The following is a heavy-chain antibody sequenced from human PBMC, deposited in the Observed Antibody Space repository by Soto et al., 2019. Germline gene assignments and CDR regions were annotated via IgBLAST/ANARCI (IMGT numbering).Heavy chain of an antibody. CDR3: VRDTGFYDDAGQKYYYGMDV. J-gene: IGHJ6*02. D-gene: IGHD3-22*01. V-gene: IGHV3-21*02. CDR1: GFTFSGYT. CDR2: ISMSSSDI. Sequence: QLVESGGGLVKSGGSLRLSCAASGFTFSGYTMNWVRLAPGTGLEWVSSISMSSSDIYYADSVKGRFTISRDNAKNSLSLQMNSLRAEDTAVYYCVRDTGFYDDAGQKYYYGMDVWGQGTTVTVS.